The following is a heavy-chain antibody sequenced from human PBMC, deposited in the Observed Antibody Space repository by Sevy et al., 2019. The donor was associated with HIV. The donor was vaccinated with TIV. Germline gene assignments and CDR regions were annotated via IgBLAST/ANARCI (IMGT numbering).Heavy chain of an antibody. CDR1: GFTFSSYE. J-gene: IGHJ5*02. D-gene: IGHD3-22*01. V-gene: IGHV3-48*03. CDR2: ISSSGTTI. CDR3: ARVDANYDKGFDP. Sequence: GGSLRLSCEASGFTFSSYEMNWVRQAPGKGLEWVSYISSSGTTIKYADSVKGRFIISRDNAKNSLYMQMNSLRAEDTAVYYCARVDANYDKGFDPWGQGTLVTVSS.